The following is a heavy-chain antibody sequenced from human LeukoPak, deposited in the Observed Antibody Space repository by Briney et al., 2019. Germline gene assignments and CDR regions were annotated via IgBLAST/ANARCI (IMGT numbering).Heavy chain of an antibody. D-gene: IGHD3-22*01. V-gene: IGHV1-69*04. CDR2: IIPIIGIA. CDR3: ARDKRYDSSGQLPDY. Sequence: SVTVSCTASGGTFSSYAISWVRQPPGQGLGWMGRIIPIIGIANYAQKFQGRVTITADKSTSTAYMELSSLRSEDTAVYYCARDKRYDSSGQLPDYWGQGTLVTVSS. J-gene: IGHJ4*02. CDR1: GGTFSSYA.